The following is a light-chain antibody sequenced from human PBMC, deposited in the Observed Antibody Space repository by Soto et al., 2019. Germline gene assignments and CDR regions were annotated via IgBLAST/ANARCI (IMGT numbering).Light chain of an antibody. CDR2: NNN. J-gene: IGLJ2*01. CDR3: AAWDDSLSGMV. CDR1: SSNTGSKI. Sequence: QSVLTQPPSASGTPGQRVTISCSGSSSNTGSKIVNWYQQIPRTAPKLLIYNNNQRPSGVPDRCSGSKSGTSASLAISGLQSEDEADYYCAAWDDSLSGMVFGGGTKLTVL. V-gene: IGLV1-44*01.